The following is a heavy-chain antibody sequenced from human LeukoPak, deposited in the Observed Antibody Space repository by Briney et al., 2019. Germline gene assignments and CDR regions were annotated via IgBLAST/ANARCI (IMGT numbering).Heavy chain of an antibody. J-gene: IGHJ4*02. CDR3: TPHSGYDSSGYYY. CDR2: IKSKIDGETT. CDR1: GFTFTSAW. Sequence: SGGSLRLSCVASGFTFTSAWVSWVRQAPGKGLEWVGRIKSKIDGETTDHAAPVKGRFTISRDDSKNTVHLQMDSLKTEDTAVYYCTPHSGYDSSGYYYWGQGTLVTVSS. V-gene: IGHV3-15*01. D-gene: IGHD3-22*01.